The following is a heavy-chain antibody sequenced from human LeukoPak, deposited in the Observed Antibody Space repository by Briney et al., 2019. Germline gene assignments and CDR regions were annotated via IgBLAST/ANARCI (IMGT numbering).Heavy chain of an antibody. D-gene: IGHD2-21*02. CDR2: IRSKRYGGTI. CDR3: ARSIVVVTCYLDY. Sequence: GGSLRLSCTTSGFAFGDYAMSWVRQAPGKGLEWVAFIRSKRYGGTIEYAASVKGKFTISRDDSISTAYLQMNSLRTEDTAVYYCARSIVVVTCYLDYWGQGTLVTVSS. V-gene: IGHV3-49*04. J-gene: IGHJ4*02. CDR1: GFAFGDYA.